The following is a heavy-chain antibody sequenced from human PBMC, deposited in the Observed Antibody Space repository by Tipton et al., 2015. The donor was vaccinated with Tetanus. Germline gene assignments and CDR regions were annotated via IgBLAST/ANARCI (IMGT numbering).Heavy chain of an antibody. CDR1: GGSISSGGYY. CDR3: ARASRHYYDSSGYFSR. J-gene: IGHJ4*02. CDR2: TYYSGST. Sequence: TLSLTCTVSGGSISSGGYYWSWIRQHPGKGLEWIGYTYYSGSTYYNPSLKSRVTISVDTSKNQFSLKLSSVTAADTAVYYCARASRHYYDSSGYFSRWGQGTLVTVSS. V-gene: IGHV4-31*03. D-gene: IGHD3-22*01.